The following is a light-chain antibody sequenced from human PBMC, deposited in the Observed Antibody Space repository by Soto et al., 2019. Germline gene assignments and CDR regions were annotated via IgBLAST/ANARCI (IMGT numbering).Light chain of an antibody. V-gene: IGLV2-14*01. J-gene: IGLJ1*01. CDR2: EVS. CDR1: SSDVGAYNY. Sequence: QSALTQPASVSGSPGQSITISCTGTSSDVGAYNYISWYQQYPGTAPKIMIYEVSSRPSGVSHRFSGSKSGNTASLTISGLQPEDEADYYCCSLTTRDSHVFGTGTKVTVL. CDR3: CSLTTRDSHV.